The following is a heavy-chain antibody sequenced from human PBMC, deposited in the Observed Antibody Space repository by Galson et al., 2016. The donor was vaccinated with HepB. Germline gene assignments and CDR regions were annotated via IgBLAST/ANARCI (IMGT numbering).Heavy chain of an antibody. J-gene: IGHJ6*02. V-gene: IGHV3-15*01. CDR1: GLTFSDAW. Sequence: SLRLSCAASGLTFSDAWMSWVRQAPGKGLEWVGRIKSKSYGETTDYAAPVKGRFIISRDDSINTLYLQMNSLKTEDTAVYYCTTDPLRRTLDYGDFLGGMDVWGQGTTVTVS. D-gene: IGHD4-17*01. CDR3: TTDPLRRTLDYGDFLGGMDV. CDR2: IKSKSYGETT.